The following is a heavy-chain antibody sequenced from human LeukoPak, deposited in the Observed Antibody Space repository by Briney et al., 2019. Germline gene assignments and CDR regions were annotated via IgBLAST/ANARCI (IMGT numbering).Heavy chain of an antibody. CDR1: GFTVSSNH. D-gene: IGHD2-2*01. J-gene: IGHJ2*01. Sequence: GGSLRLSCAASGFTVSSNHMSWVRQAPGKGLEWVSLFYQDGRTSYADSVKGRFTISRDSSKNMLDLEMNSLRAEDTAVYYCACSSSWPGYFDLWGRGTLVIVSS. CDR2: FYQDGRT. CDR3: ACSSSWPGYFDL. V-gene: IGHV3-53*01.